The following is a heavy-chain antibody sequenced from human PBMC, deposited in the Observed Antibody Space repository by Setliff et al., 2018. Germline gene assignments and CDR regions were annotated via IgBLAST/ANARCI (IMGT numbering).Heavy chain of an antibody. D-gene: IGHD5-12*01. CDR2: TIPLFGTT. V-gene: IGHV1-69*05. CDR1: GGTFSNYG. Sequence: GASVKVSCKASGGTFSNYGVSWVRQAPGQGLEWMGGTIPLFGTTNYAQRFQGRVTITTDESTSTAYMELSSLRSEDTAVYYCARERGDIVTTTSYYYYLDVWGKGTTVTASS. J-gene: IGHJ6*03. CDR3: ARERGDIVTTTSYYYYLDV.